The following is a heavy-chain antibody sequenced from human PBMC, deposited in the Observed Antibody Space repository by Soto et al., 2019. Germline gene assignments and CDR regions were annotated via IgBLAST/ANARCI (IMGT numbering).Heavy chain of an antibody. J-gene: IGHJ5*02. CDR1: GFTFSHYW. Sequence: PXGSLRLSCAASGFTFSHYWMHWVRQALGRGLVWVSRINSDGSSANYADSVKGRFTVSRDNAKTTLYLHMNSLRAEDTAVYYCARDAFRGYDTGGWFDPWGQGTLVTVSS. CDR3: ARDAFRGYDTGGWFDP. CDR2: INSDGSSA. V-gene: IGHV3-74*01. D-gene: IGHD5-12*01.